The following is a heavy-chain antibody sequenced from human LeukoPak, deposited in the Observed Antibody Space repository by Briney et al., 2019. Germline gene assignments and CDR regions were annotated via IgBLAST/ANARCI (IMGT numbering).Heavy chain of an antibody. CDR3: ARGRAMVRGVTPNWFDP. Sequence: SETLSLTCTVSGGSISSYYWSWIRQPAGKGLEWIGRIYISGSTNYNPSLKSRVTMSVDTSKNQFSLKLSSVTAADTAVYYCARGRAMVRGVTPNWFDPWGQGTLVTVSS. CDR1: GGSISSYY. CDR2: IYISGST. V-gene: IGHV4-4*07. D-gene: IGHD3-10*01. J-gene: IGHJ5*02.